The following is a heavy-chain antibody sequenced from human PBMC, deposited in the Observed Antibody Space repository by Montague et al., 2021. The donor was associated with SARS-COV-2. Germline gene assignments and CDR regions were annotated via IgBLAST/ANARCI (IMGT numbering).Heavy chain of an antibody. D-gene: IGHD3-16*01. CDR1: GFTFSSYA. CDR3: ARDQGGAFDI. Sequence: SLRPSCAASGFTFSSYAMHWVRQAPGKGLEWVAVISYDGSNKYYADSVKGRFTISRDNSKNTLYLQMNSLRAEDTAVYYCARDQGGAFDIWGQGTMVTVSS. J-gene: IGHJ3*02. V-gene: IGHV3-30*04. CDR2: ISYDGSNK.